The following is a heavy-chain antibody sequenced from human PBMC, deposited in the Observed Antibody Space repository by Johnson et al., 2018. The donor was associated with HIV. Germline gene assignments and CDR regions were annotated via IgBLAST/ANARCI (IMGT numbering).Heavy chain of an antibody. CDR1: GFAFRTYW. CDR2: IYNDGSRT. Sequence: VQLVESGGGLVQPGGSLRLSCAASGFAFRTYWMVWVRQVPGKRPVWVARIYNDGSRTTYADSVQGRFTISRDNSKNTLYLQMNSLRAEDTAVYYCAKGTTVVTPELAFDIWGQGTMVTVSS. J-gene: IGHJ3*02. V-gene: IGHV3-74*03. D-gene: IGHD4-23*01. CDR3: AKGTTVVTPELAFDI.